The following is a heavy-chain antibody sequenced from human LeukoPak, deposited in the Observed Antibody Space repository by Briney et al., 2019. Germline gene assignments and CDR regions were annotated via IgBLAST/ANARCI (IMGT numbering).Heavy chain of an antibody. CDR3: AKDPEPPTVPDY. Sequence: GGSLRLSCAASGFTFSSYAMSWVRQAPGKGLEWVSAISGSGGSTYYADSVKGRFTISRDNSKNTLYLRMNSLRAEDTAVYYCAKDPEPPTVPDYWGQGTLVTVSS. V-gene: IGHV3-23*01. J-gene: IGHJ4*02. CDR2: ISGSGGST. CDR1: GFTFSSYA. D-gene: IGHD4-17*01.